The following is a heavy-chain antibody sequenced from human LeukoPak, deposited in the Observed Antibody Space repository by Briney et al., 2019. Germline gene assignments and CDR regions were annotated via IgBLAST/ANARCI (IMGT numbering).Heavy chain of an antibody. CDR2: VSPKSGRT. V-gene: IGHV1-2*02. CDR1: GYSFIGHI. Sequence: ASVKVSRQAGGYSFIGHIIHWIRQASGQGLEWMGWVSPKSGRTNYAQRFQGRVTMSTSTSINTAYMELTGLTSDDTATYYCARYCSGVPYKYYYYFDVWGEGTTVTVSS. CDR3: ARYCSGVPYKYYYYFDV. D-gene: IGHD2-15*01. J-gene: IGHJ6*03.